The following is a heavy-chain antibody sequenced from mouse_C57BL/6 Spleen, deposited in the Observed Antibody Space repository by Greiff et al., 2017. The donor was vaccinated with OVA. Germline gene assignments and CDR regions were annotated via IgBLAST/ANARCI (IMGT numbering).Heavy chain of an antibody. CDR1: GYTFTSYG. J-gene: IGHJ2*01. CDR2: IYPRSGNT. CDR3: ARWDYGSSYEDDY. D-gene: IGHD1-1*01. V-gene: IGHV1-81*01. Sequence: VQLVESGAELARPGASVKLSCKASGYTFTSYGISWVKQRTGQGLEWIGEIYPRSGNTYYNEKFKGKATLTADKSSSTAYMELRSLTSEDSAVYFCARWDYGSSYEDDYWGQGTTLTVSS.